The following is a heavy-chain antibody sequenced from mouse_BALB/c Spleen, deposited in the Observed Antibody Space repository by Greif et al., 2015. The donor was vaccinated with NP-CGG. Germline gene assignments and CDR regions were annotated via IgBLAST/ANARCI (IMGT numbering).Heavy chain of an antibody. CDR1: GYTFTDYY. CDR3: ARRLPYFDY. CDR2: IYPGSGNT. V-gene: IGHV1-77*01. J-gene: IGHJ2*01. Sequence: QVQLQQSGAELARPGASVKLSCKASGYTFTDYYINWVKQRTGQGLEWIGEIYPGSGNTYYNEKFKGKATLTADKSSSTAYMQLSSLTSEDSAVYFCARRLPYFDYWGQGTTLTVSS. D-gene: IGHD5-5*01.